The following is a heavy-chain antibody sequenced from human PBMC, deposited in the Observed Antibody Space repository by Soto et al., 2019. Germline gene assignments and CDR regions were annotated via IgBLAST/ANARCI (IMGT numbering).Heavy chain of an antibody. CDR2: INHSGST. Sequence: SETLSLTCAVYGGSFSGYYWSWIRQPPGKGLEWIGEINHSGSTNYNPSLKSRVTISVDTSKNQFSLKLSSVTAADTAVYYCARVPLYYIFSAPPAEYFQQWSQGTLVTVSS. V-gene: IGHV4-34*01. J-gene: IGHJ1*01. D-gene: IGHD3-9*01. CDR3: ARVPLYYIFSAPPAEYFQQ. CDR1: GGSFSGYY.